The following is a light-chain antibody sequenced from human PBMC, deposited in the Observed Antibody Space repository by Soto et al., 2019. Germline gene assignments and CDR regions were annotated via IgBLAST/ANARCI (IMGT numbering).Light chain of an antibody. Sequence: DIQMTQSPSSLSASVGDRVTITCRASQGMSNYLAWYQQKPGKIPKLLIHAASTLQSGVPSRFSGSGSGTDFTLTISSLQPEDVATYYCQKYSSAPFTFGPGTKLDI. V-gene: IGKV1-27*01. CDR3: QKYSSAPFT. CDR1: QGMSNY. CDR2: AAS. J-gene: IGKJ3*01.